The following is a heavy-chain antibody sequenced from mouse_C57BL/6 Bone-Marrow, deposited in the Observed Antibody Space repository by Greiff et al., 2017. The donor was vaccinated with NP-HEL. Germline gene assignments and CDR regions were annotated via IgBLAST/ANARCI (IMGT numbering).Heavy chain of an antibody. CDR3: TSYDGYYGGFAD. CDR2: IDPENGDT. CDR1: GFNIKDDY. V-gene: IGHV14-4*01. D-gene: IGHD2-3*01. J-gene: IGHJ3*01. Sequence: VQLQQSGAELVRPGASVKLSCTASGFNIKDDYMHWVKQRPEQGLEWIGWIDPENGDTEYASKFQGKATITADTSSNTAYLQLSSLTSEDTAVYYCTSYDGYYGGFADWGQGTLVTVSA.